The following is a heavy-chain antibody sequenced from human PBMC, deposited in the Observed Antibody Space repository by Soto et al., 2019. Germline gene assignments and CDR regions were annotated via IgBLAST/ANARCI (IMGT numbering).Heavy chain of an antibody. Sequence: PGESLKISCKGSGYSFTSYWIGWVRQMPGKGLEWMGIIYPGDSDTRYSPSFQGQVTVSADKSISTAYLQWSSLKASDTAMYYCARRGSGNSRSRAFDIWGQGTMVTVSS. J-gene: IGHJ3*02. CDR3: ARRGSGNSRSRAFDI. V-gene: IGHV5-51*01. CDR2: IYPGDSDT. D-gene: IGHD2-21*02. CDR1: GYSFTSYW.